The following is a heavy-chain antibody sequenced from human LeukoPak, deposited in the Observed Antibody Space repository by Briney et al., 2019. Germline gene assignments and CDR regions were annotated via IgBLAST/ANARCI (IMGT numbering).Heavy chain of an antibody. CDR3: AKDSPVATI. CDR2: ITSSGDGT. J-gene: IGHJ3*02. V-gene: IGHV3-23*01. Sequence: PGGSLRLSCAASGFTFSSYAMSWVRQAPGKGLEGVSSITSSGDGTYYADSVKGRFTIFRDNSKNTLYLQMNSLRAEDTGVYYCAKDSPVATIWGQGTMVTVSS. D-gene: IGHD5-12*01. CDR1: GFTFSSYA.